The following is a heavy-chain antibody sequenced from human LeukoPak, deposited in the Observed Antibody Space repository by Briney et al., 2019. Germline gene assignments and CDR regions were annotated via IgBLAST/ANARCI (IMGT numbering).Heavy chain of an antibody. CDR1: GYTFSSYF. J-gene: IGHJ4*02. V-gene: IGHV1-46*01. CDR3: ARDLQATVYRSGHIDY. CDR2: INPSGGRT. D-gene: IGHD3-22*01. Sequence: ASVKVSCKAFGYTFSSYFLHWVRQAPGQGFEWMGIINPSGGRTSYAQKFQGRVTMTRDMSTSTVYMELSGLRSEDTAVYYCARDLQATVYRSGHIDYWGQGTLVTVSS.